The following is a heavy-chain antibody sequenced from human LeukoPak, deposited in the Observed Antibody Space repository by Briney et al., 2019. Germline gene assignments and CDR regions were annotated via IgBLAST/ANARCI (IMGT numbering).Heavy chain of an antibody. CDR3: AKSAAGGTYYYYHMDV. Sequence: GGSLRLSCAASGFTFSRYGMHWVRQAPGKGLEWVAFIRYDGSNEYYADSVRGRFTISRDNSKNTLYLQMNSLRAEDTAVYYCAKSAAGGTYYYYHMDVWGKGTTATVSS. D-gene: IGHD1-26*01. CDR1: GFTFSRYG. J-gene: IGHJ6*03. CDR2: IRYDGSNE. V-gene: IGHV3-30*02.